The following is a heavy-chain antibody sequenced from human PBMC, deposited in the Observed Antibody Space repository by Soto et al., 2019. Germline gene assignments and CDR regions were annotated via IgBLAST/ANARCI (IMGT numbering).Heavy chain of an antibody. J-gene: IGHJ5*02. D-gene: IGHD3-10*01. CDR2: IKQDGSEK. V-gene: IGHV3-7*01. CDR3: ARDQTYYYGSGSYYTA. CDR1: GFTFSNAW. Sequence: GGSLRLSCIGSGFTFSNAWINWVRQAPGKGLEWVANIKQDGSEKYYVDSVKGRFTISRDNAKNSLYLQMNSLRAEDTAVYYCARDQTYYYGSGSYYTAWGQGTLVTVSS.